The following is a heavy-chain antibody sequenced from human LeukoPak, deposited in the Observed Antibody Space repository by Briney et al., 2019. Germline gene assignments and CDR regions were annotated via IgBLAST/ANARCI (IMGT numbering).Heavy chain of an antibody. D-gene: IGHD1-26*01. CDR1: GYTFTGYY. CDR2: INPNSGGT. V-gene: IGHV1-2*02. J-gene: IGHJ3*02. CDR3: ARVIVGATNAFDI. Sequence: ASVKVSCKASGYTFTGYYMHWVRQAPGQGLGWMGWINPNSGGTNYAQKFQGRVTMTRDTSISTAYMELSRLRSDDTAVYYCARVIVGATNAFDIWGQGTMVTVSS.